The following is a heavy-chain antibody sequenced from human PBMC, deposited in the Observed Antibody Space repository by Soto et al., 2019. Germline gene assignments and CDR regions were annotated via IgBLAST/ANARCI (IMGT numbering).Heavy chain of an antibody. Sequence: SETLSLTCAVPDDSISSGGYSWNWIRQPPGKGLEWIASIYHTGSTYYNPSLKSRVTISLDRPKNQFSLNLISVTAADTAVYYCLRGKDKDDSSFWHHWGQGTLVTV. D-gene: IGHD6-6*01. V-gene: IGHV4-30-2*01. CDR3: LRGKDKDDSSFWHH. CDR1: DDSISSGGYS. CDR2: IYHTGST. J-gene: IGHJ5*02.